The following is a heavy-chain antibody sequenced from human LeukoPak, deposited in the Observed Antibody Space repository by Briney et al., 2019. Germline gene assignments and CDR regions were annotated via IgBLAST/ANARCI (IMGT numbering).Heavy chain of an antibody. D-gene: IGHD2-2*01. Sequence: SETLSLTCTVSGGSISSSSYYWGWIRQPPGKGLEWIGTIYYSGSTYYNPSLKSRVTISVDTSNDQFSLKLSSVTAADTALYYCATYCSSSSCPHRRAFDIWGQGTMVTVSS. CDR3: ATYCSSSSCPHRRAFDI. CDR1: GGSISSSSYY. CDR2: IYYSGST. V-gene: IGHV4-39*01. J-gene: IGHJ3*02.